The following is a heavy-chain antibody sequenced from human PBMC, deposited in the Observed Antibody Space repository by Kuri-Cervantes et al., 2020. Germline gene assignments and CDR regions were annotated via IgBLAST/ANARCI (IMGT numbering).Heavy chain of an antibody. Sequence: SGPTLVKPTKTLTLTCTVSGFSLSHPRMGVNWIRQPPGKALEWLAHIFSDDEKSYSTSLKSRLTISKDTSKSQVVLTMTDMDPADTATYYCARVQGMTTDYWGQGTLVTVSS. CDR1: GFSLSHPRMG. V-gene: IGHV2-26*01. CDR3: ARVQGMTTDY. CDR2: IFSDDEK. D-gene: IGHD4-17*01. J-gene: IGHJ4*02.